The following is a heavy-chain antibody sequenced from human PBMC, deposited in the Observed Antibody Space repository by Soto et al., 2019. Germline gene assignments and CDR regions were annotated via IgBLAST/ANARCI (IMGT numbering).Heavy chain of an antibody. CDR3: ARGRRGWLDFDY. Sequence: ASVKVSCKASGYTFTSYDINWVRQATGQGLEWMGWMNPNSGNTGYAQKFQGRVTMTRNTSISTAYMELSSLRSEGTAVYYCARGRRGWLDFDYWGQGTLVTVSS. CDR1: GYTFTSYD. J-gene: IGHJ4*02. V-gene: IGHV1-8*01. D-gene: IGHD6-19*01. CDR2: MNPNSGNT.